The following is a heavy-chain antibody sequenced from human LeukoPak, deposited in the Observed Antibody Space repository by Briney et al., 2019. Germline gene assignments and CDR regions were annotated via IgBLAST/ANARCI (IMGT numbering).Heavy chain of an antibody. Sequence: ASVKVSCKASGYTFTGYYMHWLRQAPGQGLEWMGWINPNSGGTNYAQKFQGRVTMTRDTSISTAYMELSRLRSDDTAVYYCARDGTGSGSYPSLYWGQGTLVTVSS. D-gene: IGHD1-26*01. CDR2: INPNSGGT. V-gene: IGHV1-2*02. CDR3: ARDGTGSGSYPSLY. J-gene: IGHJ4*02. CDR1: GYTFTGYY.